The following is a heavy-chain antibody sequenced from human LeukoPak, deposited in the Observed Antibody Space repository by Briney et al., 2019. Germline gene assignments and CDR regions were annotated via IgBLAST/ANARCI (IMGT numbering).Heavy chain of an antibody. Sequence: PSETLSLTCAVSGASISRYFWSWIRQPPGKGLEWIGYIYDSGSSKHNPSLESRVTISLDTSKNQFSLKLTFVTAADTAVYYCAGVPDTTMVYFDYWGQGTLVTVSS. CDR3: AGVPDTTMVYFDY. CDR1: GASISRYF. V-gene: IGHV4-59*01. D-gene: IGHD5-18*01. CDR2: IYDSGSS. J-gene: IGHJ4*02.